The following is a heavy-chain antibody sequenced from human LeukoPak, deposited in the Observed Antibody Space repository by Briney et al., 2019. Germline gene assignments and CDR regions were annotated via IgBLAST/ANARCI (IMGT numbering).Heavy chain of an antibody. D-gene: IGHD6-19*01. CDR3: AKDRDSGYYFDY. V-gene: IGHV3-30*02. Sequence: GGSLRLSCAASGFTFSSYGMHWVRQAPGKGLEWVAFIRYDGSNKYYADSVNGRFTISRDNSKNMLYLQMNSLRAEDTAVYYCAKDRDSGYYFDYWGQGTLVTVSS. J-gene: IGHJ4*02. CDR1: GFTFSSYG. CDR2: IRYDGSNK.